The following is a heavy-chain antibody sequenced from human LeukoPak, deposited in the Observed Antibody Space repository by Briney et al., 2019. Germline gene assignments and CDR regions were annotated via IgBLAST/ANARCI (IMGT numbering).Heavy chain of an antibody. CDR1: GYTFTGYY. CDR3: ARDAAYSSSWYDFDY. CDR2: INPNSGGT. D-gene: IGHD6-13*01. Sequence: GASVNVSCEASGYTFTGYYMHWVRQAPGQGLEWMGWINPNSGGTNYAQKFQGRVTMTRDTSISTAYMELSRLRSDDTAVYYCARDAAYSSSWYDFDYWGQGTLVTVSS. V-gene: IGHV1-2*02. J-gene: IGHJ4*02.